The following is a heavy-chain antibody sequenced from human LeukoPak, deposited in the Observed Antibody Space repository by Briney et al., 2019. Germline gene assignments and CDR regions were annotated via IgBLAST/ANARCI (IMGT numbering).Heavy chain of an antibody. CDR1: GFTVSSNY. D-gene: IGHD3-16*01. J-gene: IGHJ3*02. Sequence: GGSLRLSCAASGFTVSSNYMSWVRQAPGKGLEWVSATSGNGAKTYYADSVKGRFTISRDNPKNTLYLQMNSLRAEDTAVYYCAKDLGYAFDIWGQGTMVTVSS. CDR2: TSGNGAKT. CDR3: AKDLGYAFDI. V-gene: IGHV3-23*01.